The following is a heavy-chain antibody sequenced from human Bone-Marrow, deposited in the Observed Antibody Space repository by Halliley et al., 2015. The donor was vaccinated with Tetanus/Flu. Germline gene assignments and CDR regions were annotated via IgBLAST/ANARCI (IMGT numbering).Heavy chain of an antibody. D-gene: IGHD3-9*01. V-gene: IGHV4-34*01. J-gene: IGHJ4*02. CDR2: ISHSGST. CDR1: GGTFTGYF. CDR3: ARGDLLRYFDWLLTGYDF. Sequence: TLSLTCAVYGGTFTGYFRTWIRQPPGKGLEWIGEISHSGSTNYSPSLKSRVTLSVDTSKNQISLKLTSVTAAGTAVYYCARGDLLRYFDWLLTGYDFWGQGTLVAVSS.